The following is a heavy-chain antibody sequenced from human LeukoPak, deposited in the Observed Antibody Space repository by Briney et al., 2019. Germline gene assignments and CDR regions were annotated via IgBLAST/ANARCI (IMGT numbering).Heavy chain of an antibody. CDR2: ISYDGSNK. J-gene: IGHJ4*02. CDR3: ATVPVTPQPRDY. D-gene: IGHD4-17*01. CDR1: GFTFSSYA. V-gene: IGHV3-30-3*01. Sequence: PGGSLRLSCAASGFTFSSYAMHWVRQAPGKGLEWVAVISYDGSNKYYADSVKGRFTISRDNSKNTLYLQMNSLRAEDTAVYYCATVPVTPQPRDYWGQGTLVTVSS.